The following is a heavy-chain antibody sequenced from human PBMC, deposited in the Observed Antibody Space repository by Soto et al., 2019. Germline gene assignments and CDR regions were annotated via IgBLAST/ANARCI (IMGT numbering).Heavy chain of an antibody. V-gene: IGHV1-2*04. D-gene: IGHD3-3*01. Sequence: GASVKVSCKASGYTFTGYYMHWVRQAPGQGLEWMGWINPNSGGTNYAQKFQGWVTMTRDTSISTAYMELSRLRSDDTAVYYCAREKLLGSGFRYYNGMDVWGQGTTVTVSS. J-gene: IGHJ6*02. CDR1: GYTFTGYY. CDR3: AREKLLGSGFRYYNGMDV. CDR2: INPNSGGT.